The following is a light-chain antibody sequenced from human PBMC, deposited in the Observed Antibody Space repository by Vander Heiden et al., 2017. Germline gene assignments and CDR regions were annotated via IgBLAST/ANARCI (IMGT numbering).Light chain of an antibody. Sequence: DIQMTQSPSSLSASVGDRVTITCRASQSIDNYLNWYRQKPGKAPELLISGGVALHSDVPSRFSGSGSGTDFTLTISSLQPEDFATYYCQQSSSAPTCGQGTRLDIK. V-gene: IGKV1-39*01. CDR2: GGV. CDR1: QSIDNY. CDR3: QQSSSAPT. J-gene: IGKJ2*01.